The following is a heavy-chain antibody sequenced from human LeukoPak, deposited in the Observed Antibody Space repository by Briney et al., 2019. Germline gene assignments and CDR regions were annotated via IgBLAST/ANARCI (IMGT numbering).Heavy chain of an antibody. D-gene: IGHD3-10*01. CDR2: IYHRGSP. Sequence: PSGTLSLTCAVSGGSISSNNWWSWVRQPPGKGLEWIGEIYHRGSPNYNPSLTSLKRRLNISVDKSKSQFSLKLNSGTSADTAVYYCARDGESASHTLAFFYWGQGALGSVSS. J-gene: IGHJ4*02. V-gene: IGHV4-4*02. CDR3: ARDGESASHTLAFFY. CDR1: GGSISSNNW.